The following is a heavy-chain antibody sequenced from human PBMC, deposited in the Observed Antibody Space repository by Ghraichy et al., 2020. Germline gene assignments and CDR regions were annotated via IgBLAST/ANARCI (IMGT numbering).Heavy chain of an antibody. J-gene: IGHJ5*02. V-gene: IGHV3-23*01. CDR2: ISASGGGT. CDR3: AKAWGNCSGGVCPSYNWFDP. Sequence: GGSLRLSCAASGFTFSNYVMSWVRQAPGKGLEWVSTISASGGGTYYADSMKGRFTNSRDNSKNTLYLQMNSLRADDTAVYYCAKAWGNCSGGVCPSYNWFDPWGQGTLVTVSS. CDR1: GFTFSNYV. D-gene: IGHD2-8*02.